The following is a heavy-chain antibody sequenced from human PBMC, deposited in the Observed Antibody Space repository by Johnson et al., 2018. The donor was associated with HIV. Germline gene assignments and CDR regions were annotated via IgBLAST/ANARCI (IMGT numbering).Heavy chain of an antibody. Sequence: QVQLVESGGGVVQPGRSLRLSCAASAFTFSNYAMHWVRQAPGQGLEWVAVISYDGSNRYYADSVKGRFTISRANSKNTLYLQMDSLRAEDTAVYYCAKQYGSGLTGAFDIWGQGTMVTVSS. CDR2: ISYDGSNR. CDR3: AKQYGSGLTGAFDI. V-gene: IGHV3-30*18. D-gene: IGHD3-10*01. CDR1: AFTFSNYA. J-gene: IGHJ3*02.